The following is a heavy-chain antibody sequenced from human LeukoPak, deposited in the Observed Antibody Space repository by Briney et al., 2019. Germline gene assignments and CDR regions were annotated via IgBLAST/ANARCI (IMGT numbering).Heavy chain of an antibody. J-gene: IGHJ4*02. CDR2: IRSKAYGGTT. D-gene: IGHD6-19*01. V-gene: IGHV3-49*03. Sequence: GGSLRLSCAASGFTFGDYAMSWFRQAPGKGLEWVGFIRSKAYGGTTEYAASVKGRFTISRDDSKSIAYLQMNSLKTEDTAVYYCTRDASDSSGWYAYYFDYWGQGTLVTVSS. CDR1: GFTFGDYA. CDR3: TRDASDSSGWYAYYFDY.